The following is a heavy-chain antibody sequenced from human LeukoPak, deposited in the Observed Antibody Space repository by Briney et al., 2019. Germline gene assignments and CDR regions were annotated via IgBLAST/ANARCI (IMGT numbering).Heavy chain of an antibody. V-gene: IGHV3-7*01. D-gene: IGHD6-6*01. Sequence: GGSLRLSCAASGFTFSSYWMSWVRQAPGKGLEWVANIKQDGSEKYYVDSVKGRFTISRDNAKNSLYLQMSSLRAEDTAVYYCARNEYSSSLGAPDYWGQGTLVTVSS. CDR1: GFTFSSYW. CDR3: ARNEYSSSLGAPDY. J-gene: IGHJ4*02. CDR2: IKQDGSEK.